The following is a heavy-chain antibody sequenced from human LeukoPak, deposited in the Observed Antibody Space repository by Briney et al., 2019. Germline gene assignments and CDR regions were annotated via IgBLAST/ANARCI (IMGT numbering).Heavy chain of an antibody. D-gene: IGHD1-26*01. Sequence: PSETLSLTCTVSGGSISSSSYYWGWIRQPPGKGLEWIGSIYYSGSTYYNPSLKSRVTISVDTSKNQFSLKLSSVTAADTAVYYCASKLWELPPQPFADYWGQGTLVTVSS. J-gene: IGHJ4*02. CDR3: ASKLWELPPQPFADY. CDR1: GGSISSSSYY. V-gene: IGHV4-39*01. CDR2: IYYSGST.